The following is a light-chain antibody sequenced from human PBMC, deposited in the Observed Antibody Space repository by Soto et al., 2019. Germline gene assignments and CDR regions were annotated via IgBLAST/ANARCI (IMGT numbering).Light chain of an antibody. CDR2: GAS. CDR1: QSGSGSY. V-gene: IGKV3-20*01. J-gene: IGKJ4*01. CDR3: QQYGSSPLT. Sequence: EIVLTQSPGTLSLSPGERATLSCRASQSGSGSYLAWYQQKPGQAPRLLIYGASTRATGIPDRFSGSGSRTDFTLTISRLEPEDFALYYCQQYGSSPLTFGGWTKVEIK.